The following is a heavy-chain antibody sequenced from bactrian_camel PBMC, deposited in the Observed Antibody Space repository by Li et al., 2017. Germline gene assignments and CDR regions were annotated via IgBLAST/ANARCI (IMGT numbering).Heavy chain of an antibody. CDR1: GYPPVEYC. CDR3: AARRPPRHYGLGTTLL. V-gene: IGHV3S63*01. J-gene: IGHJ4*01. Sequence: QVQLVESGGGSVQAGGSLTLSCAFPGYPPVEYCMGWFRQAQGKAREGVATRGYEGSTRYGDSVRGRFTISKDNAKNTLYLQMNSLKPEDTAMYYCAARRPPRHYGLGTTLLLGPGDPGHRL. D-gene: IGHD5*01. CDR2: RGYEGST.